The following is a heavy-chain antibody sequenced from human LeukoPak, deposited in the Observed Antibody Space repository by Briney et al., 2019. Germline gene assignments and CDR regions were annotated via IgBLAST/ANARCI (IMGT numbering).Heavy chain of an antibody. Sequence: SETLSLTCTVSGGSINSNNYFWSWIRQPPGKDLEWIGYIYYSGNTYYHPSLKSRATISIDTSKNQFSLRLNSVTAADTAVYYCARGNQATVGSGFGPWGQGTLVTVSS. V-gene: IGHV4-30-4*01. CDR1: GGSINSNNYF. D-gene: IGHD1-1*01. CDR2: IYYSGNT. J-gene: IGHJ5*02. CDR3: ARGNQATVGSGFGP.